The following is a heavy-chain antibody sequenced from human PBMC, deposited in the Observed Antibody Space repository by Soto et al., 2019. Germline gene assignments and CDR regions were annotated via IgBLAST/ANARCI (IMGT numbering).Heavy chain of an antibody. D-gene: IGHD3-3*01. CDR3: ARDLLRDYYYGMDV. Sequence: PSETLSLTCTVSGGSISSYDYYWSWIRQPPGKGLECIGYIYYSGSTYYNPSLKSRVTISVDTSKNQFSLKLSSVTAADTAVYYCARDLLRDYYYGMDVWGQGTTVTVSS. CDR1: GGSISSYDYY. V-gene: IGHV4-30-4*01. J-gene: IGHJ6*02. CDR2: IYYSGST.